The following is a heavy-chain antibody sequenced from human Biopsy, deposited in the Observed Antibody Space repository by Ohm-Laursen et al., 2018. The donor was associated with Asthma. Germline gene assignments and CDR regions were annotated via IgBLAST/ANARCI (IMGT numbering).Heavy chain of an antibody. D-gene: IGHD3-9*01. J-gene: IGHJ3*02. V-gene: IGHV1-3*04. CDR3: ARTYYDFLTGQVNDAFAM. CDR1: GYNFISFA. Sequence: ASVKVSCKASGYNFISFAIHWVRQAPGQRLEWMGWVNTGNGDTKYSQKFQGRVTITRDTSASTAYLDLSSLRSEDTAVYYCARTYYDFLTGQVNDAFAMWGQGTMVTVSS. CDR2: VNTGNGDT.